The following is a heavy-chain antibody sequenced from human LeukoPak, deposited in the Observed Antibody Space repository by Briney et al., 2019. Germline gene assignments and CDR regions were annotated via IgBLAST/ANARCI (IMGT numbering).Heavy chain of an antibody. J-gene: IGHJ3*02. CDR2: IIPILGIA. CDR3: ARDYSGSNAFDI. Sequence: SVKVSCKASGGTFSSYAISWVRQAPGQGLEWMGRIIPILGIANYAQKFQGRVTITADKSTSTAYMELSSLRSEDTAVYYCARDYSGSNAFDIWGQGTMVTVSS. CDR1: GGTFSSYA. V-gene: IGHV1-69*04. D-gene: IGHD3-10*01.